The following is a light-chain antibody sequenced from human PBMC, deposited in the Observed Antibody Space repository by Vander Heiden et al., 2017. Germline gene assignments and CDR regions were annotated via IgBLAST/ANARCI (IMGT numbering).Light chain of an antibody. CDR3: QVWDGIRAHPNLV. CDR2: GG. Sequence: SYALTQPPSVSVAAGQTAGIPCRGNYDGDKSVHCYHLRPGQAPVMGVHGGARPSGSPEGFPGSNSGNTATLTVSRVEAGDEADDFCQVWDGIRAHPNLVFGGGTKLTVL. J-gene: IGLJ3*02. CDR1: YDGDKS. V-gene: IGLV3-21*02.